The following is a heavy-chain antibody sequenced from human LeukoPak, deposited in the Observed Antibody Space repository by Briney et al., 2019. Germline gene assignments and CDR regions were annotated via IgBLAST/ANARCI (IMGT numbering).Heavy chain of an antibody. V-gene: IGHV3-23*01. CDR3: AKLLYYYDSSQPY. CDR2: ISDSGGST. D-gene: IGHD3-22*01. CDR1: GFNFRAYA. Sequence: GGSLRLSCAASGFNFRAYAMSWVRQAPRKGLEWVSEISDSGGSTYYADSVKGRFTISRDNSKDTLFLQMNSLRAEDTAVYYCAKLLYYYDSSQPYWGQGTLVTVSS. J-gene: IGHJ4*02.